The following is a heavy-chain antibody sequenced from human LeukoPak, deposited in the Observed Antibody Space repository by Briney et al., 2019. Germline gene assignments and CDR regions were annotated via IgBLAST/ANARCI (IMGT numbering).Heavy chain of an antibody. CDR3: AKDVLWLAPYYYYGMDV. V-gene: IGHV3-30*18. CDR1: GFAFSSYG. J-gene: IGHJ6*02. D-gene: IGHD5-18*01. Sequence: GGSLRLSCAASGFAFSSYGMHWVRQAPGKGLEWVAVISYDGSNKYYADSVKGRFTISRDNSKNTLYLQMNSLRAEDTAVYYCAKDVLWLAPYYYYGMDVWGQGTTVTVSS. CDR2: ISYDGSNK.